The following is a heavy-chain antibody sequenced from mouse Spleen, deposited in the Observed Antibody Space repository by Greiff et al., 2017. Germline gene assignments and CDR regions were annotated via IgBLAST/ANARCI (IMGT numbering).Heavy chain of an antibody. CDR3: AREGYGVYAMDY. Sequence: QVQLKQSGAELVRPGASVKLSCKASGYTFTDYYINWVKQRPGQGLEWIARIYPGSGNTYYNEKFKGKATLTAEKSSSTAYMQLSSLTSEDSAVYFCAREGYGVYAMDYWGQGTSVTVSS. J-gene: IGHJ4*01. CDR1: GYTFTDYY. V-gene: IGHV1-76*01. D-gene: IGHD2-14*01. CDR2: IYPGSGNT.